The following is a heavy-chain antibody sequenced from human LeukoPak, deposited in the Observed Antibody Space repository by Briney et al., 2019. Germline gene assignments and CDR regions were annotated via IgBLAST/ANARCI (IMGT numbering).Heavy chain of an antibody. D-gene: IGHD2-21*01. J-gene: IGHJ4*02. CDR2: ISAYNGNT. V-gene: IGHV1-18*01. Sequence: GASVKVSCKASGCTFTSYGISWVRQAPGQGLEWMGWISAYNGNTNYAQKLQGRVTMTTDTSTSTAYMELRSLRSDDTAVYYCARGTAYCGGDCYFDYWGQGTLVTVSS. CDR1: GCTFTSYG. CDR3: ARGTAYCGGDCYFDY.